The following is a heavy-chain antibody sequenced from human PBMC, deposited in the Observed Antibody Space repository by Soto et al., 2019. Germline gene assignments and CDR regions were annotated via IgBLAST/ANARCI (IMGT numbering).Heavy chain of an antibody. Sequence: SETLSLTCTVSGGSISSYYWSWIRQPPGKGLEWIGYIYYSGSTNYNPSLKSRVTISVDTSKNQFSLKLSSVTAADTAVYYCARTLEYSSSYLEIWFDPWGQGTLVTVSS. CDR1: GGSISSYY. CDR3: ARTLEYSSSYLEIWFDP. CDR2: IYYSGST. D-gene: IGHD6-6*01. V-gene: IGHV4-59*01. J-gene: IGHJ5*02.